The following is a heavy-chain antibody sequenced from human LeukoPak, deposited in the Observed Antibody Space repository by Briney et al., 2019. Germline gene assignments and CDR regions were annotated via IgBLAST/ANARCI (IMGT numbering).Heavy chain of an antibody. J-gene: IGHJ4*02. V-gene: IGHV3-30*02. D-gene: IGHD6-25*01. CDR3: SKIVAAGGRFDS. CDR1: GFTFSRYG. Sequence: GGSLRLSCAASGFTFSRYGMHWVRHSPGKGLEWVAFIRFDSSNQDYADSVKGRFTISRDNSKSTLYLQMNGLRPEDTAVYYCSKIVAAGGRFDSWGQGTLVTVSS. CDR2: IRFDSSNQ.